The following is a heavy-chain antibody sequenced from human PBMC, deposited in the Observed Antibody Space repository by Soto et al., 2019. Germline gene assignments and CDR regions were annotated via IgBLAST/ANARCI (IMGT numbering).Heavy chain of an antibody. CDR3: TRGRNWFDP. CDR1: GGSISSSSYY. J-gene: IGHJ5*02. V-gene: IGHV4-39*01. CDR2: IYYSGST. Sequence: SETLSLTCTVSGGSISSSSYYWGWIRQPPGKGLEWIGSIYYSGSTYYNPSLKSRVTISVDTSKNQFSLKLSSVTAADTAVYYCTRGRNWFDPWGQGTLVTVSS.